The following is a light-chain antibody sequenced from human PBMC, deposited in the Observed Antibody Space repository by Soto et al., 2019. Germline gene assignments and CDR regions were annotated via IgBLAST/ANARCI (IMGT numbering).Light chain of an antibody. CDR3: QQYGSSPPWT. Sequence: ERVMTQSPATLSVSPGERVTLSCRASQSVRINLAWYQQKPGQAPRLLIYGASSRATGIPDRFSGSGSGTDFTLTISRLEPEDFAVYYCQQYGSSPPWTFGQGTKVDI. CDR2: GAS. J-gene: IGKJ1*01. CDR1: QSVRIN. V-gene: IGKV3-20*01.